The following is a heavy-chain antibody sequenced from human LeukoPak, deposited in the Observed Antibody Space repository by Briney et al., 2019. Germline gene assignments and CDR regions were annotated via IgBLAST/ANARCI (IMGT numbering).Heavy chain of an antibody. CDR3: ARVNRFGLDY. CDR1: GGSIGSYY. CDR2: IYYSGST. J-gene: IGHJ4*02. V-gene: IGHV4-59*01. D-gene: IGHD2/OR15-2a*01. Sequence: SETLSLTCTVSGGSIGSYYWSWIRQPPGKGLEWIGYIYYSGSTNYNPSLKSRVTISVDTSKNQFSLKLSSVTAADTAVYYCARVNRFGLDYWGQGTLVTVSS.